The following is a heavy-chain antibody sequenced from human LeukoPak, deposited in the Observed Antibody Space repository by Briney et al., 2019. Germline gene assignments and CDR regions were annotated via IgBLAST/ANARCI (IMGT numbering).Heavy chain of an antibody. CDR2: MTPNSGYT. Sequence: VKVSFKASGYTFTTYDINRVRQATGQGLEWMGWMTPNSGYTGYAQKFQGRVTITRDTSISTAYMELSSLRSEDTAVYYCARVAGSIYYWGQGTLVTVSS. J-gene: IGHJ4*02. V-gene: IGHV1-8*03. CDR1: GYTFTTYD. CDR3: ARVAGSIYY. D-gene: IGHD6-19*01.